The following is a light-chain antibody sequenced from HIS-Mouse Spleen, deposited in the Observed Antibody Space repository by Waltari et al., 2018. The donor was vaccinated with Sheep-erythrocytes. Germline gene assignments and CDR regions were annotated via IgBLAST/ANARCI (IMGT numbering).Light chain of an antibody. V-gene: IGLV2-23*01. CDR1: SSDVGSYNL. J-gene: IGLJ3*02. CDR3: CSYAGSSTPWV. Sequence: QSALTPPASVSGSPGQSTTISCTGTSSDVGSYNLVTRYQQHPGKAPQLMIYEGSKRPSGVSNRFSGSKSGNTASLTISGLQAEDEADYYCCSYAGSSTPWVFGGGTKLTVL. CDR2: EGS.